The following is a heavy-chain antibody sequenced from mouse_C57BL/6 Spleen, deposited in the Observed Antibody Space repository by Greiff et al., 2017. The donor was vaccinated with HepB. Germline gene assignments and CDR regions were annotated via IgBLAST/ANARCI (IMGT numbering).Heavy chain of an antibody. J-gene: IGHJ4*01. CDR3: ARGDHPSYAMDY. V-gene: IGHV1-50*01. CDR1: GYTFTSYW. Sequence: QVQLQQPGAELVKPGASVKLSCKASGYTFTSYWMQWVKQRPGQGLEWIGEIDPSDSYTNYNQKFKGKATLTVDTTSSTAYMQLSSLTSEDSAVYYCARGDHPSYAMDYWGQGTSVTVSS. D-gene: IGHD2-13*01. CDR2: IDPSDSYT.